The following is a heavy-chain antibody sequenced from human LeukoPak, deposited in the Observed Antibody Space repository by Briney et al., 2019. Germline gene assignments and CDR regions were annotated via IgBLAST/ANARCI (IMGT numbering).Heavy chain of an antibody. CDR3: ARAGSGWYSQVFSGPNYYYYYYMDV. J-gene: IGHJ6*03. V-gene: IGHV4-59*01. Sequence: TSETLSLTCTVSGGSISSYYWSWIRQPPGKGLEWIGYIYYGGSTNYNPSLKSRVTISVDTSKNQFSLKLSSVTAADTAVYYCARAGSGWYSQVFSGPNYYYYYYMDVWGKGTTVTISS. CDR1: GGSISSYY. CDR2: IYYGGST. D-gene: IGHD6-19*01.